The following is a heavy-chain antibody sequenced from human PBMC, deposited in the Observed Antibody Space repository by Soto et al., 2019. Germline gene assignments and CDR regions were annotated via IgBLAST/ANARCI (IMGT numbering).Heavy chain of an antibody. CDR1: GGSRSSPDW. CDR2: IYHTGTT. CDR3: ARGPPPGHYYGSGTSY. Sequence: PSETLSRTCSVSGGSRSSPDWWSCVRQPPGKGLEWIGEIYHTGTTNYNPSLQSRVTISVDKSKNQFSLTLSSVTAAETAVYFCARGPPPGHYYGSGTSYWRPGTLVTVSS. J-gene: IGHJ4*02. V-gene: IGHV4-4*02. D-gene: IGHD3-10*01.